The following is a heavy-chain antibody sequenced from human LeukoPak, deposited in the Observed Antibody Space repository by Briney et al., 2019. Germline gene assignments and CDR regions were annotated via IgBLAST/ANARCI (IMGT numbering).Heavy chain of an antibody. Sequence: ASVKVSCKASGYTFTSYGISWVRQAPGPGLEWMGWISAYNGNTNYAQKLQGRVTMTTDTSTSTAYMELRSLRSDDTAVYYCARDRRNYGSGSYLSFDPWGQGTLVTVSS. V-gene: IGHV1-18*01. CDR2: ISAYNGNT. CDR1: GYTFTSYG. CDR3: ARDRRNYGSGSYLSFDP. J-gene: IGHJ5*02. D-gene: IGHD3-10*01.